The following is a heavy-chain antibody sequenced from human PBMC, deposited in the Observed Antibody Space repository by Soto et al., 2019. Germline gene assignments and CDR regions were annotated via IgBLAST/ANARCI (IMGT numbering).Heavy chain of an antibody. D-gene: IGHD2-21*02. Sequence: QVQLVQSGAEVKKPGASVKVSCKASGYTFTSYAMHWVRQAPGQRREWMGWINAGNGNTKYSQKCQGRVTITREPSASTAYMELSSRRSEDTAVYYSASEYCGGDCYSAARYGMDVWGQGTTVTVSS. CDR2: INAGNGNT. V-gene: IGHV1-3*01. CDR3: ASEYCGGDCYSAARYGMDV. J-gene: IGHJ6*02. CDR1: GYTFTSYA.